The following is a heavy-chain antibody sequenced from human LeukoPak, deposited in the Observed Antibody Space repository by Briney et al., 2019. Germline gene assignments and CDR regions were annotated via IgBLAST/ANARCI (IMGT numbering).Heavy chain of an antibody. CDR3: ARQGTKTTPTNDY. D-gene: IGHD1/OR15-1a*01. J-gene: IGHJ4*02. CDR1: GYSFTSYW. CDR2: IYPGDSDT. Sequence: GESLKISCKGSGYSFTSYWIGWVRQMPGKGLGWMGIIYPGDSDTRYSPSFQGQVTISADKSISTAYLQWSSLKASDTAMYYCARQGTKTTPTNDYWGQGTLVTVSS. V-gene: IGHV5-51*01.